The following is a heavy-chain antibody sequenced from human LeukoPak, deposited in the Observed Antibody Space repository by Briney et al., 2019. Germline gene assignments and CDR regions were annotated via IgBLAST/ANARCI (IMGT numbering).Heavy chain of an antibody. D-gene: IGHD6-6*01. CDR2: IYSGGST. J-gene: IGHJ4*02. CDR3: ARGNRIAARPEGD. Sequence: PGGSLRLACAAAGFTVSSNYMSWVRQAPGKGLEWVSVIYSGGSTYYADSVKGRFPISRDNSKNPLYLQMNSLRAEDTAVYYCARGNRIAARPEGDWGQGTLVTVSS. CDR1: GFTVSSNY. V-gene: IGHV3-66*02.